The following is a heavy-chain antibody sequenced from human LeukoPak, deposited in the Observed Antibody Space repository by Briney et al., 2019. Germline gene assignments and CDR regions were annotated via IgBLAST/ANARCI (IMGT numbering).Heavy chain of an antibody. J-gene: IGHJ5*02. CDR2: IWYDGSNK. Sequence: GGSLRLSCAASGFTFSSYGMHWVRQAPGKGLEWVAVIWYDGSNKYYADSVKGRFTISRDNSKNTLYLQMNSRRAEDTAVYYCARAEYNWNRLTYNWFDPWGQGTLVTVSS. CDR3: ARAEYNWNRLTYNWFDP. D-gene: IGHD1-20*01. V-gene: IGHV3-33*01. CDR1: GFTFSSYG.